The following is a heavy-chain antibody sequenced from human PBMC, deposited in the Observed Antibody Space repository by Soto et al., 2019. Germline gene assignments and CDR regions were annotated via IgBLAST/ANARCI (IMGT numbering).Heavy chain of an antibody. CDR3: ASYSYGSGSYYRVDGMDV. V-gene: IGHV3-33*01. Sequence: QVQLVESGGGVVQPGRSLRLSCAASGFTFSSYGMHWVRQAPGKGLEWVAVIWYDGSNKYYADSVKGRFTISRDNSKHTLYLQMNSLRAEDTAVYYCASYSYGSGSYYRVDGMDVWGQGTTVTVSS. D-gene: IGHD3-10*01. CDR2: IWYDGSNK. CDR1: GFTFSSYG. J-gene: IGHJ6*02.